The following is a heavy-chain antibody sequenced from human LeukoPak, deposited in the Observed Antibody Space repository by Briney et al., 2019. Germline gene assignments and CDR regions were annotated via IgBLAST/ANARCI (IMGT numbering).Heavy chain of an antibody. Sequence: GGSLRLSCAASGFTFSSYAMSWVRQAPGKGLEWVANIKEDGTRKNYMDSVKGRFTISRDNSKNTLYLQMNSLRAEDTAVYYCASGSGSYYGEFFDYWGQGTLVTVSS. D-gene: IGHD1-26*01. CDR3: ASGSGSYYGEFFDY. CDR2: IKEDGTRK. CDR1: GFTFSSYA. V-gene: IGHV3-7*03. J-gene: IGHJ4*02.